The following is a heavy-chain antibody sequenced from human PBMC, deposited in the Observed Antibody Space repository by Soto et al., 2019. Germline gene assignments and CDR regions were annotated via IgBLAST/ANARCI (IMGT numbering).Heavy chain of an antibody. CDR2: IIPILGIA. J-gene: IGHJ4*02. D-gene: IGHD6-19*01. V-gene: IGHV1-69*02. CDR3: ARTPSIAVAGLDY. CDR1: GGTFSSYT. Sequence: SVKVSCKASGGTFSSYTISWVRQAPGQGLEWMGRIIPILGIANYAQKFQGRVTITADKSTSTAYMELSSLRSEDTAVYYCARTPSIAVAGLDYWGQGTLVTVSS.